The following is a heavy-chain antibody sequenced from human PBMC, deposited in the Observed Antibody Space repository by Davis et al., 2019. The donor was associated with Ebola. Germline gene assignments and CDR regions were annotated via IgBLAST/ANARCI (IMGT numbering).Heavy chain of an antibody. J-gene: IGHJ4*02. CDR2: IIPIFGTA. CDR3: ASPPTRIGYYDYVWGSYRFDY. CDR1: GGTFSSYA. D-gene: IGHD3-16*02. Sequence: SVKVSCKASGGTFSSYAISWVRQAPGQGLEWMGGIIPIFGTANYAQKFQGRVTITADESTSTAYMELSSLRSEDTAVYYCASPPTRIGYYDYVWGSYRFDYWGQGTLVTVSS. V-gene: IGHV1-69*13.